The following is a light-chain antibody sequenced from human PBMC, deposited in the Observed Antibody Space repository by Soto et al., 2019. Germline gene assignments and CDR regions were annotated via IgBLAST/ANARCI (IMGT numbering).Light chain of an antibody. J-gene: IGLJ2*01. CDR2: QHS. V-gene: IGLV3-1*01. CDR3: QAWDSSIVV. Sequence: SYELTQPPSVSVSPGQTASITCSGNKLGDKYACWYQQRPGQSPVLVTYQHSKRPSGIPERFSGSNSGNTDTLTISGTQAMDEADYFCQAWDSSIVVFGGGTQLTVL. CDR1: KLGDKY.